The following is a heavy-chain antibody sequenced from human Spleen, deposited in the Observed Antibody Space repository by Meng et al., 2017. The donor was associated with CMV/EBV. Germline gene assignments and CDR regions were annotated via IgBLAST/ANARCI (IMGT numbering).Heavy chain of an antibody. CDR2: VGAENGET. CDR1: GYKFGIYG. CDR3: ARAGAAVTTNFDF. Sequence: KASGYKFGIYGITWVRQAPGQGLEWVGWVGAENGETNYGQKFQGRVTVTADTFTKTAYMEMRSLRSDDSAIYYCARAGAAVTTNFDFWGQGTLVTVSS. V-gene: IGHV1-18*01. J-gene: IGHJ4*02. D-gene: IGHD4-17*01.